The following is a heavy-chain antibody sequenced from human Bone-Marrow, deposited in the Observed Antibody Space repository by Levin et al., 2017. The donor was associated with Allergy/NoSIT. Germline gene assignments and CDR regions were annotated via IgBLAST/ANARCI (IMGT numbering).Heavy chain of an antibody. Sequence: SQTLSLTCTVSGDSMTTTYWSWIRQPPGKGLEWLGYIYHSGISTYNPSLKSRVTISADTSKNQFSLKLSSVTAADTAVYFCARVREEAFDIWGQGTIVTVSS. J-gene: IGHJ3*02. CDR2: IYHSGIS. CDR1: GDSMTTTY. D-gene: IGHD1-26*01. CDR3: ARVREEAFDI. V-gene: IGHV4-59*01.